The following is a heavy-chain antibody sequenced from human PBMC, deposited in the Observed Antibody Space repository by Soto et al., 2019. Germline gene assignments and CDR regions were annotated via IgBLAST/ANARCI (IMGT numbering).Heavy chain of an antibody. Sequence: QVQLVESGGGVVQPGRSLRLSCAASGFTFNRYGMNWVRQAPGKGLEWVAVIWYGGSSVYYADSVKGRFTISRDNSKNTLFLQRNSLRADDTAVYYCARGVDYFDYWGQGTLVTVSS. V-gene: IGHV3-33*01. CDR3: ARGVDYFDY. J-gene: IGHJ4*02. CDR2: IWYGGSSV. CDR1: GFTFNRYG.